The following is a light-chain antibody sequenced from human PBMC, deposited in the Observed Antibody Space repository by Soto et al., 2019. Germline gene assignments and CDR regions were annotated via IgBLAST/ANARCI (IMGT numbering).Light chain of an antibody. V-gene: IGLV2-23*02. CDR2: EVN. CDR1: SSDVGNYNL. Sequence: QSALTQPPSVSGSPGQSITISCTGTSSDVGNYNLVSWYQQHPGKAPKLMIYEVNKRPSGVSNRFSGSKSGNTASLTISGLQAEDEADYYCCSYAGSSTFVFGGGTKLTVL. CDR3: CSYAGSSTFV. J-gene: IGLJ2*01.